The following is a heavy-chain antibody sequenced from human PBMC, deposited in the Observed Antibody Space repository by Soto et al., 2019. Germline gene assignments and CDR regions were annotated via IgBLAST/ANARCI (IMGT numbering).Heavy chain of an antibody. CDR3: ARDPGIGSGYLHWFDR. D-gene: IGHD3-3*01. CDR2: IYNSGST. CDR1: GGSTSSYY. V-gene: IGHV4-59*01. Sequence: PSETLFLTCTVSGGSTSSYYLSWIRQPPGKGLEWIGHIYNSGSTNYNPSLKSRVTISVDTSKRQFSLNLTSVTAADTALYYCARDPGIGSGYLHWFDRWGQGTLVTVSS. J-gene: IGHJ5*02.